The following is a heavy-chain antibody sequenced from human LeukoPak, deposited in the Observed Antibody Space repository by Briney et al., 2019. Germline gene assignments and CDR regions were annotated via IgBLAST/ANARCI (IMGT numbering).Heavy chain of an antibody. CDR1: GGSFSGYY. Sequence: SETLSLTCAVYGGSFSGYYWSCIRQPPGKGLEWIGEIKHSGSTNYNPSLKSRVTISVDTSKTQYSLKLSSVTAAETAVYYSASFWFDPWGQGTLVTVSS. J-gene: IGHJ5*02. CDR2: IKHSGST. CDR3: ASFWFDP. V-gene: IGHV4-34*01.